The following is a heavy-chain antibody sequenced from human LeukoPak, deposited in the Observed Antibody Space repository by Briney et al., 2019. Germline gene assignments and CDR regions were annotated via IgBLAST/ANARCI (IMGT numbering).Heavy chain of an antibody. CDR2: NGDGTRT. Sequence: GGSLRLSCAASGFTFSSYWMHWVRQAPGKGLVWVSRNGDGTRTNYADSVKGRFAISRDNAENTVNLQIYSLKAEDTAVYYCARGVPGGWYFDLWGRATLVTVSS. CDR3: ARGVPGGWYFDL. CDR1: GFTFSSYW. D-gene: IGHD3-16*01. J-gene: IGHJ2*01. V-gene: IGHV3-74*01.